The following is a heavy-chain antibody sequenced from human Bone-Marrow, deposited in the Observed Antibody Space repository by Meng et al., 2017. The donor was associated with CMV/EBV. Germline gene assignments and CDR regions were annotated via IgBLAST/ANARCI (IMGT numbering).Heavy chain of an antibody. CDR2: IKQDGSET. CDR1: GFTFSDYY. V-gene: IGHV3-7*01. J-gene: IGHJ4*02. D-gene: IGHD3-3*01. CDR3: ARGKGLRFLEWLPDY. Sequence: GESLKISCAASGFTFSDYYMSWIRQAPGKGLEWVANIKQDGSETFYVDSVKGRFTVSRDNAKNSLYLQMNSLRAEDTAVYYCARGKGLRFLEWLPDYWGQGTLVTVSS.